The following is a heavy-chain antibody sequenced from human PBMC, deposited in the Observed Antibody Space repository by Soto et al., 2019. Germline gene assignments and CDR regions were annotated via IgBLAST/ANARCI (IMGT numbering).Heavy chain of an antibody. CDR1: GFTFSRYG. D-gene: IGHD6-19*01. Sequence: GGSLRLSCAASGFTFSRYGMHWVRQAPGRGLEWVAVIWYDGSNIYYADSVKGRFTISRDNSKDTLDLQMNSLRAEDTAVYYCARDREQWLVGYYFDYWGQGTLVTVSS. CDR3: ARDREQWLVGYYFDY. CDR2: IWYDGSNI. J-gene: IGHJ4*02. V-gene: IGHV3-33*01.